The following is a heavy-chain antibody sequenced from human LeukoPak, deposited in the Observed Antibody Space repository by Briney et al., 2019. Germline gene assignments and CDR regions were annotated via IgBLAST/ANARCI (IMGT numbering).Heavy chain of an antibody. V-gene: IGHV3-23*01. J-gene: IGHJ4*02. CDR1: GFTFSSYS. D-gene: IGHD3-10*01. CDR2: ISGSGDNT. Sequence: GGSLRLSCAASGFTFSSYSMNWVRQAQGKGLEWVSTISGSGDNTYYADSVKGRFTLSRDNSENTLYLQMSSLRAEDTAVYYCARVYYYGSGSYESLFDYWGQGTLVTVSS. CDR3: ARVYYYGSGSYESLFDY.